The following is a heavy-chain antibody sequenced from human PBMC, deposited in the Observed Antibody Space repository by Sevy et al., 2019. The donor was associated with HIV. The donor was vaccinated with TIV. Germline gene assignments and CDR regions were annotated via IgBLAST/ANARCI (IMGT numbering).Heavy chain of an antibody. CDR3: AKDQVYYDSSPLFDY. J-gene: IGHJ4*01. Sequence: GGSLRLSCAASGFTFSSYAMSWVRQAPGKGLEWVSVISGSGGRTYYADSVKGRFTISRDNSKHTLYLQMNGVGADDTASYYCAKDQVYYDSSPLFDYWGHGTLVTVSS. D-gene: IGHD3-22*01. CDR2: ISGSGGRT. V-gene: IGHV3-23*01. CDR1: GFTFSSYA.